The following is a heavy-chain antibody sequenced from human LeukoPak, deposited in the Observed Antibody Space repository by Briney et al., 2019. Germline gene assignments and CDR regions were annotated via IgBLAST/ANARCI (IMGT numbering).Heavy chain of an antibody. CDR3: ARGPMGGYPLFEY. CDR1: GFTFSNAW. V-gene: IGHV3-20*04. J-gene: IGHJ4*02. D-gene: IGHD3-22*01. Sequence: GGSLRLSCAASGFTFSNAWMSWVRQAPGKGLEWVSINWNGGSATYADSVKGRFTISRDNAKNSLYLQMNSLRAEDTALYYCARGPMGGYPLFEYWGQGALVTVSS. CDR2: NWNGGSA.